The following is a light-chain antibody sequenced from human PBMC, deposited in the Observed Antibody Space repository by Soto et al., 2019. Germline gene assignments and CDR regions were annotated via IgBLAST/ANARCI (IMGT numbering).Light chain of an antibody. J-gene: IGKJ5*01. CDR3: QQYSTSIT. Sequence: ESVLTQSPGTLSLSPGERATLSCRASQSFSSSYLSWYQQKPGQAPRLLIYGASSSATVIPDRFSSSGSGTDFPITISRLEPEDFAVYYCQQYSTSITFGQGTRLEI. CDR1: QSFSSSY. V-gene: IGKV3-20*01. CDR2: GAS.